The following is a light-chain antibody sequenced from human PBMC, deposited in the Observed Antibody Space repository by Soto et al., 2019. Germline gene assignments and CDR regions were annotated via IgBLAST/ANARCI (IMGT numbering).Light chain of an antibody. CDR3: QQSYSSFIT. V-gene: IGKV1-39*01. CDR1: QSINSY. J-gene: IGKJ5*01. Sequence: DIQMTQSPSSLSASVGDRVTITCRASQSINSYLNWYQQKPGKAPRLLIYAASSLQSGVPSRFSGSGSGTDFTLTISSLQPEDFATYHCQQSYSSFITFGQGTRLEIK. CDR2: AAS.